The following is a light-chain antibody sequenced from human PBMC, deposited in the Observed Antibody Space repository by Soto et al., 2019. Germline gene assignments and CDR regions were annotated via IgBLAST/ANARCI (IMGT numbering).Light chain of an antibody. J-gene: IGLJ2*01. CDR2: DVS. CDR1: SSDVGGYNY. Sequence: QSALTQPASVSGSPGQSITISCTGTSSDVGGYNYVSWYQQHPGKAPKLMIYDVSNRPSGVSNRFSGSTSGNTASLTISGLQAEDEADYYCSSYTSSSPVVFGGGTQLTVL. CDR3: SSYTSSSPVV. V-gene: IGLV2-14*01.